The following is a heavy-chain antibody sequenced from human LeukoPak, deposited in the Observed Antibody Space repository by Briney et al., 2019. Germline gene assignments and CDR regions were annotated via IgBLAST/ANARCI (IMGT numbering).Heavy chain of an antibody. CDR1: GFTFSSYA. D-gene: IGHD2-2*01. Sequence: PGGSLRLSCAASGFTFSSYAMSWVRQAPGKGLECVSVISGSGGTTYYADSVKGRFTISRDNSKNTLYLQMNSLRAEDTAVYYCAKKGDCSSTSCYIHFWGQGTLVTVSS. CDR2: ISGSGGTT. CDR3: AKKGDCSSTSCYIHF. J-gene: IGHJ4*02. V-gene: IGHV3-23*01.